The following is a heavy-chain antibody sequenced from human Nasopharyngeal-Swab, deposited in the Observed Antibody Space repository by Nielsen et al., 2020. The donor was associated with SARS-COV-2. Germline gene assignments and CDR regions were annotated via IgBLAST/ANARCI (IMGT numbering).Heavy chain of an antibody. D-gene: IGHD1-26*01. Sequence: GESLKISCAASGFTVSSNYMSWVRQAPGKGLEWVSLIYSGGSTYYADSVKGRFTISRDNSKNTLYLQMNSLRAEDTAVYYCARDRYSTTNWFDPWGQGTLVTVSS. V-gene: IGHV3-53*05. CDR2: IYSGGST. CDR3: ARDRYSTTNWFDP. J-gene: IGHJ5*02. CDR1: GFTVSSNY.